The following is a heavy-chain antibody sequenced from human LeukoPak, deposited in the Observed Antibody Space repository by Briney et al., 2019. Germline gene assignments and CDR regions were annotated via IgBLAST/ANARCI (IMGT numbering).Heavy chain of an antibody. Sequence: ASVKVSCKASGGTFSSYAISWVRQAPGQGLEWMGWISAYNGNTNYAQKLQGRVTMTTDTSTSTAYMELRSLRSDDTAVYYCAREAIVVVAPDYWGQGTLVTVSS. CDR1: GGTFSSYA. CDR2: ISAYNGNT. V-gene: IGHV1-18*01. D-gene: IGHD2-15*01. J-gene: IGHJ4*02. CDR3: AREAIVVVAPDY.